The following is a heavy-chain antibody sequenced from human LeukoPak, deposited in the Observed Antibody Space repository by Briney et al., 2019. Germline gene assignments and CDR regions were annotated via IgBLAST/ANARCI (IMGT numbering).Heavy chain of an antibody. J-gene: IGHJ4*02. D-gene: IGHD4-17*01. CDR1: GFTFSSYG. CDR3: AADPSCYGSI. CDR2: IRYDGSNK. V-gene: IGHV3-30*02. Sequence: GGSLRLSWAASGFTFSSYGMHWVRQAPGKGLEWVAFIRYDGSNKYYADSVKGRFTISRDKSKNTMYLQMNSLRAEDTAVYYCAADPSCYGSIWGQGTLVTVSS.